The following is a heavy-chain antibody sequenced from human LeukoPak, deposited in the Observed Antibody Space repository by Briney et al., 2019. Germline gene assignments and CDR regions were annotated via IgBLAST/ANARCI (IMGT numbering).Heavy chain of an antibody. V-gene: IGHV4-59*08. D-gene: IGHD2-15*01. J-gene: IGHJ6*02. CDR1: GGSISSYY. CDR2: IYYSGST. CDR3: AGHAPGYCSGGSCYYYYYGMDV. Sequence: KPSETLSLTCTVSGGSISSYYWSWIRQPPGKGLEWIGYIYYSGSTNYNPSLKSRVTISVDTSKNQFSLKLSSVTAADTAVYYCAGHAPGYCSGGSCYYYYYGMDVWGQGTTVTVSS.